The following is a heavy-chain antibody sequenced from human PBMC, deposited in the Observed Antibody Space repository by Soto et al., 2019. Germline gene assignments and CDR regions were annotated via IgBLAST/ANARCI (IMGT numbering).Heavy chain of an antibody. CDR2: IYYSGST. J-gene: IGHJ4*02. Sequence: SETLSLTCTVSGGSISSSSYYWGWIRQPPGKGLEWIGSIYYSGSTYYNPSLKSRVTISVDTSKNQFSLKLSSVTAADTAVYYCARRPTPHYGDPTKSNFDYWGQGTLVTVSS. CDR1: GGSISSSSYY. CDR3: ARRPTPHYGDPTKSNFDY. V-gene: IGHV4-39*01. D-gene: IGHD4-17*01.